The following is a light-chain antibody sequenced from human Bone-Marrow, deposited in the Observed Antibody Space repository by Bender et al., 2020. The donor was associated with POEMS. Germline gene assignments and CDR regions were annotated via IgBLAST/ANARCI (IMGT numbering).Light chain of an antibody. CDR2: EVS. CDR3: SSYAGNNNFV. CDR1: SSDVGSYNR. Sequence: QSALTQPASVSGSPGQSITISCTGTSSDVGSYNRVSWYQQPPGTAPKLMIYEVSNRPSGVPDRFSGSKSGNTASLTVSGLQAEDEADYYCSSYAGNNNFVFGGGTKVTVL. J-gene: IGLJ3*02. V-gene: IGLV2-18*02.